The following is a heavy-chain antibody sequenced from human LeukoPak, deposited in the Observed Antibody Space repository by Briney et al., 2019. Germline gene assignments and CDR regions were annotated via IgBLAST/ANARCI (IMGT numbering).Heavy chain of an antibody. J-gene: IGHJ5*02. D-gene: IGHD3-10*01. V-gene: IGHV4-59*11. CDR3: ARVRRVNWFDP. Sequence: SETLSLTCTVSGGSISSHYWSWIRQPPGKGLEWIGYIYYSGSTNYNPSLKSRVTISVDTSKNQFSLKLSSVTAADTAVYYCARVRRVNWFDPWGQGTLVTVSS. CDR1: GGSISSHY. CDR2: IYYSGST.